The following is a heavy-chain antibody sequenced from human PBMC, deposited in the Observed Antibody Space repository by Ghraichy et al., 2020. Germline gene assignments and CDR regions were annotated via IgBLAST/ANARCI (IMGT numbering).Heavy chain of an antibody. CDR2: IHYSGRT. V-gene: IGHV4-39*01. J-gene: IGHJ6*03. CDR3: ARHPFCTRTSCYPGDYYFYYMDV. CDR1: GGSISSSAYY. D-gene: IGHD2-2*01. Sequence: SETLSLTCTVSGGSISSSAYYWGCIRQPPGKGLEWIGSIHYSGRTYYNPSLTSRVTISVDTSKNQLSLKLTSVTAADTAVYYCARHPFCTRTSCYPGDYYFYYMDVWGKGTTVTVSS.